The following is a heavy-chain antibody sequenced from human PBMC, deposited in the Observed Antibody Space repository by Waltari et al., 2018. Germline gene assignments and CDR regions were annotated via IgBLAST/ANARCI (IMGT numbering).Heavy chain of an antibody. J-gene: IGHJ4*02. V-gene: IGHV3-30*01. CDR2: ISYDGSNK. CDR1: GFTFRSYA. CDR3: ARDLWVDATNLLPFGY. D-gene: IGHD3-16*01. Sequence: QVQLVESGGGVVQPGRSLSLSCAASGFTFRSYAMPWVRQAPGKGLEWVAVISYDGSNKYYADSVKGRFTISRDNSKNTLYLQMNSLRAEDTAVYYCARDLWVDATNLLPFGYWGQGTLVTVSS.